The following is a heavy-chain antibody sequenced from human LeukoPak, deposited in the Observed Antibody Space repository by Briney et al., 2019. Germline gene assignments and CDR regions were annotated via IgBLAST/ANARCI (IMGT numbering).Heavy chain of an antibody. D-gene: IGHD2-15*01. J-gene: IGHJ5*02. Sequence: PSETLSLTCTVSVISISSSNSYWGWIRQPPGKGLEWIGSIYYTGNTYYNASLKSRVTISIDTSKNQISLRLTSVTAADTAMYYCARMTMSGRDNWFDPWGQGTLVTVSS. V-gene: IGHV4-39*01. CDR2: IYYTGNT. CDR1: VISISSSNSY. CDR3: ARMTMSGRDNWFDP.